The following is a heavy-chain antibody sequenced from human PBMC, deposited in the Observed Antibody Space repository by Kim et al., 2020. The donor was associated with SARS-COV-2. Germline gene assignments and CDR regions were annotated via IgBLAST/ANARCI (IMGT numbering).Heavy chain of an antibody. CDR2: INPNSGGT. Sequence: ASVKVSCKASGYTFTGYYMHWVRQAPGQGLEWMGWINPNSGGTNYAQKFQGWVTMTRDTSISTAYMELSRLRSDDTAVYYCARGHSSSWYGRIRPVADPFDYWGQGTLVTVSS. V-gene: IGHV1-2*04. CDR1: GYTFTGYY. CDR3: ARGHSSSWYGRIRPVADPFDY. J-gene: IGHJ4*02. D-gene: IGHD6-13*01.